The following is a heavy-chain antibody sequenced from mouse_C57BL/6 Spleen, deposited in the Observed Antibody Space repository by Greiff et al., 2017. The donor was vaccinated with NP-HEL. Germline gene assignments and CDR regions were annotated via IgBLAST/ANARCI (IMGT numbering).Heavy chain of an antibody. D-gene: IGHD1-1*01. Sequence: VQLQESGPELVKPGASVKLSCKASGYTFTSYDINWVKQRPGQGLEWIGWIYPRDGSTKYNEKFKRKATLTVDTSSSTAYMELHSLTSEDSAVYFCARGFPYYYGSSYWYFDVWGTGTTVTVSS. J-gene: IGHJ1*03. V-gene: IGHV1-85*01. CDR2: IYPRDGST. CDR1: GYTFTSYD. CDR3: ARGFPYYYGSSYWYFDV.